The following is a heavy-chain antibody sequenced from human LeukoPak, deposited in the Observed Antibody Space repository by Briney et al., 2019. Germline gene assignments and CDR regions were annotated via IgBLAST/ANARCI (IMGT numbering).Heavy chain of an antibody. CDR2: ISSNGGST. CDR1: GFTFSSYA. CDR3: ARGMTTVTTFGWFDP. V-gene: IGHV3-64*04. Sequence: GGSLRLSCSASGFTFSSYAMHWVRQAPGKGLEYVSAISSNGGSTYYADSVKGRFTISRDNSKNTLYLQMSSLRSEDTAVYYCARGMTTVTTFGWFDPWGQGTLVTVSS. D-gene: IGHD4-11*01. J-gene: IGHJ5*02.